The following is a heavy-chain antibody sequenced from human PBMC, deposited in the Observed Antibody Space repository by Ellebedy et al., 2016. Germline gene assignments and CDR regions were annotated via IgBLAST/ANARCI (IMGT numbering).Heavy chain of an antibody. CDR1: GYTFTSYD. Sequence: ASVKVSCKASGYTFTSYDINWVRQATGQGLEWMGWMNPNSGNTGYAQKFQGRVTMTRNTSISTAYTELSSLRSEDTAVYYCARPTIAKYDYVWGSYRWFSRRYGMDVWGQGTTVTVSS. J-gene: IGHJ6*02. D-gene: IGHD3-16*02. CDR3: ARPTIAKYDYVWGSYRWFSRRYGMDV. V-gene: IGHV1-8*01. CDR2: MNPNSGNT.